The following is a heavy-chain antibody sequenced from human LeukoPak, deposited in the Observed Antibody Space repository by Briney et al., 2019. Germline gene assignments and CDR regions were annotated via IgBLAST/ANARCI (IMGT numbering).Heavy chain of an antibody. V-gene: IGHV4-34*01. CDR2: INHSGSI. CDR1: GGSLRNYY. CDR3: ARDSDSWNCFDS. J-gene: IGHJ4*02. Sequence: SETLSLTCAVSGGSLRNYYWSWIRQTPGKGLEWIGEINHSGSINYNPSLKSRVTISLDTSKNHFSLNLNSMTASDTAIYYCARDSDSWNCFDSWGQGTLVTVSS. D-gene: IGHD3-22*01.